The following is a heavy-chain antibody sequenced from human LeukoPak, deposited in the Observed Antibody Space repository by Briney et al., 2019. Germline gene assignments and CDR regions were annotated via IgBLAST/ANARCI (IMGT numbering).Heavy chain of an antibody. CDR2: IIPIFGTA. Sequence: SVKVSCKASGGTFTSYAISWVRQAPGQGLDWMGRIIPIFGTANYAQKFQGRVTITTDESTSTAYMELSSLRSEDTAVYYCARDSETPATAISDYWGQGTLVTVSS. V-gene: IGHV1-69*05. CDR1: GGTFTSYA. CDR3: ARDSETPATAISDY. D-gene: IGHD2-2*02. J-gene: IGHJ4*02.